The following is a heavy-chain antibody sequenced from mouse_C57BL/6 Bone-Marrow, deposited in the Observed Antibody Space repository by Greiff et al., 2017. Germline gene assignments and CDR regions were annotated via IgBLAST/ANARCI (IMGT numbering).Heavy chain of an antibody. D-gene: IGHD1-1*01. J-gene: IGHJ4*01. Sequence: QVQLQQPGAELVKPGASVKLSCKASGYTFTSYWMHWVKQRPGQGLEWIGMIHPNSGSTNYNEKFKSKATLTVDKSSSTAYMQLSSLTSEDSAVYYCGPSTVDYAMDYWGQGTSVTVSS. CDR3: GPSTVDYAMDY. CDR2: IHPNSGST. V-gene: IGHV1-64*01. CDR1: GYTFTSYW.